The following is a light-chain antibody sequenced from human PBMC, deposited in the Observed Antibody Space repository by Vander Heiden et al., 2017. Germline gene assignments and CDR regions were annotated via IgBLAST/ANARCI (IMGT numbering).Light chain of an antibody. CDR2: STS. CDR3: RQSYRQPYI. J-gene: IGKJ2*01. CDR1: QSISTY. V-gene: IGKV1-39*01. Sequence: DIQMTPSPSSLSASIGDSVTITCRASQSISTYLKWYQQKPGEAPKLLIFSTSSVRRGVPSRCSGSGSGTDVTLAITSLQPEDFAIYYCRQSYRQPYIFGQGTKLEIK.